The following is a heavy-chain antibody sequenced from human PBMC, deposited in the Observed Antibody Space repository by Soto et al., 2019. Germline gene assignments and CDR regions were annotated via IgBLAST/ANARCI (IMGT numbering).Heavy chain of an antibody. V-gene: IGHV3-30*18. CDR3: AKDSGKLPSYSDY. CDR2: ISYDGSKK. Sequence: GGSLRLSCAASGFTFSNYDMHWVRQAPGKGLEWVTVISYDGSKKYYADSVKGRFTISRDNSENTLYLQMNSLRPEDTAVYYCAKDSGKLPSYSDYWGQGTLVTVSS. CDR1: GFTFSNYD. D-gene: IGHD2-15*01. J-gene: IGHJ4*02.